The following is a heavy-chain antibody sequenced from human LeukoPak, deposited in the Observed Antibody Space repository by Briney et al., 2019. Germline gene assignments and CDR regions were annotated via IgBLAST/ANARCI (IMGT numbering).Heavy chain of an antibody. CDR1: GFSFSRYS. Sequence: PGGSLRLSCAASGFSFSRYSMNWVRRAPGKGLEWVSSISSSSSYIYYADSVKGRFTISRDNAKNSLYLQMNSLRAEDTAVYYCARDRGPPYCSSTTCYPKWGQGTLVTVSS. J-gene: IGHJ4*02. CDR3: ARDRGPPYCSSTTCYPK. CDR2: ISSSSSYI. D-gene: IGHD2-2*01. V-gene: IGHV3-21*01.